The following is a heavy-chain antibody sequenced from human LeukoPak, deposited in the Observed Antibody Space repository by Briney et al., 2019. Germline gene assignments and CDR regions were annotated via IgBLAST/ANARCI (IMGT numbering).Heavy chain of an antibody. CDR3: ARRGSAFDI. Sequence: GESLKISCKGSGYRFTTYWIGWVRQMPGKGLEWMGIVYPGDSDITYSPSFQGQVTISADKSISTAYLQWSGLKDSDTAMYYCARRGSAFDIWGQGTLVTVSS. J-gene: IGHJ3*02. D-gene: IGHD6-25*01. V-gene: IGHV5-51*01. CDR1: GYRFTTYW. CDR2: VYPGDSDI.